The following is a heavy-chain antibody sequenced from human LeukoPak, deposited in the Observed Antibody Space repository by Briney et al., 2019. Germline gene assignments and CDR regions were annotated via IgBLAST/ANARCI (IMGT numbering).Heavy chain of an antibody. CDR2: INHSGST. D-gene: IGHD3-10*01. J-gene: IGHJ4*02. CDR1: GGSFSGYY. Sequence: PSETLSLTCAVYGGSFSGYYWSWIRQPPGKGLERIGEINHSGSTNYNPSLKSRVTISVDTSKNQFSLKLSSVTAADTAVYYCARGKSTPAARYYYGSGSSVDYWGQGTLVTVSS. CDR3: ARGKSTPAARYYYGSGSSVDY. V-gene: IGHV4-34*01.